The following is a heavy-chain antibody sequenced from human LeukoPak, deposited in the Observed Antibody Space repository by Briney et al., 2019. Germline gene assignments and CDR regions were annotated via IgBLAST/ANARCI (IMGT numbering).Heavy chain of an antibody. CDR1: GGSFSGYY. J-gene: IGHJ4*02. CDR3: ARGKGYNSFDY. D-gene: IGHD5-24*01. Sequence: SETLSLTCAVYGGSFSGYYWSWIRQPPGKGLEWIGEINHSGSTNYNPSLTSRVTISVDTSKNQFSLKLSSGTAADTAVYFCARGKGYNSFDYWGQGTLVTVSS. V-gene: IGHV4-34*01. CDR2: INHSGST.